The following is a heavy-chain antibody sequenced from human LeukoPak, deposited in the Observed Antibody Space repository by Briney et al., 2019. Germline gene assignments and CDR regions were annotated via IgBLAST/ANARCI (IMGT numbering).Heavy chain of an antibody. V-gene: IGHV1-46*01. J-gene: IGHJ5*02. CDR3: ARDWERVPAATKGCVS. CDR1: GYTFTTYY. CDR2: INPSEGSA. D-gene: IGHD2-2*01. Sequence: ASVKVSCKASGYTFTTYYIHWVRQAPGQGLEWMGIINPSEGSANYAQRFQDRITITRDMSTSTVYMELSSLRSEDTAIYYCARDWERVPAATKGCVSWGQGTLVTVSS.